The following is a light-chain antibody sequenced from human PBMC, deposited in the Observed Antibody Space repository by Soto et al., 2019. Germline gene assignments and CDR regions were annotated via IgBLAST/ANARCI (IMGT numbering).Light chain of an antibody. CDR2: EVV. V-gene: IGLV2-8*01. Sequence: ALTQPPSASGSPGQSVTISCTGTKNDIGAYDFVSWYQHHPGKAPRLIIYEVVQRPSGVPDRFSGSKSGNTASLTVSGLQAADEADYFCKSYAGSNTYVFGSGTKVTVL. CDR3: KSYAGSNTYV. J-gene: IGLJ1*01. CDR1: KNDIGAYDF.